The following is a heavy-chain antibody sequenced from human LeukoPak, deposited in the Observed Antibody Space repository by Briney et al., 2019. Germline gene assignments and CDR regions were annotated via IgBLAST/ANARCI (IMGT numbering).Heavy chain of an antibody. CDR1: GFTFSSYA. D-gene: IGHD3-9*01. CDR2: ISGSGGST. Sequence: GGSLRLSCAASGFTFSSYAMSWVRQAPGKGLEWVAAISGSGGSTYYADSVKGRFTISRDNSKNTLYLQMNSLRAEDTAVYYCARGYDILTGYYRGGFDYWGQGTLVTVSS. CDR3: ARGYDILTGYYRGGFDY. V-gene: IGHV3-23*01. J-gene: IGHJ4*02.